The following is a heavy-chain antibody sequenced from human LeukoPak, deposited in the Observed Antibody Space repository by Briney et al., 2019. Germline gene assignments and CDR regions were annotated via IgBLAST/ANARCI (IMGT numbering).Heavy chain of an antibody. D-gene: IGHD5-12*01. CDR2: IRYEKNEK. V-gene: IGHV3-30*02. Sequence: PGGSLRLSCAGSGFTFSYYGMHWVRQAPGKGLEWVAFIRYEKNEKYYADSVKGRFTISRDNSKNTLYLQMNSLRAEDTAVYYCASDSGYDHHGLFDYWGQGTLVTVSS. CDR1: GFTFSYYG. CDR3: ASDSGYDHHGLFDY. J-gene: IGHJ4*02.